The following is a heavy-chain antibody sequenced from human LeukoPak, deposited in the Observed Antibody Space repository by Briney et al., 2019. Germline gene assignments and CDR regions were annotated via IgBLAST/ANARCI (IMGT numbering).Heavy chain of an antibody. J-gene: IGHJ4*02. D-gene: IGHD1-1*01. Sequence: AGKSLRLSCAASGFTFSSYSMNWVRQAPGKGLEWVSSISSSSSYIYYADSVKGRFTISRDNAKNSLYLQMNSLRAEDTAVYYCARTRVPLGIDYWGQGTLVTVSS. CDR3: ARTRVPLGIDY. CDR2: ISSSSSYI. V-gene: IGHV3-21*01. CDR1: GFTFSSYS.